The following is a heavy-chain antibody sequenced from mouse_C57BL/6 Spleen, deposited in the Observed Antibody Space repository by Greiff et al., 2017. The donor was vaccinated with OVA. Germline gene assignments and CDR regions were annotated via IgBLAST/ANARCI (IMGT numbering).Heavy chain of an antibody. CDR1: GYTFTSYW. CDR2: IDPADSEH. V-gene: IGHV1-52*01. Sequence: QVQLQQPGAELVRPGSSVKLSCKASGYTFTSYWMHWVKQRPIQGLEWIGNIDPADSEHHSNQKFKDKATLTVDKSSSTAYMQLSSLTSADSAVYYCATCYGSSSYYFDYWGQGTTLTVSS. J-gene: IGHJ2*01. D-gene: IGHD1-1*01. CDR3: ATCYGSSSYYFDY.